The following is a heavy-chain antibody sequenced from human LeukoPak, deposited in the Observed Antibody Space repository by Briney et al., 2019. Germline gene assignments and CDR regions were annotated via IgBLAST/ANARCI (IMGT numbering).Heavy chain of an antibody. D-gene: IGHD6-19*01. CDR3: AKGYSSGWGPFDY. Sequence: GRSLRLSCAASGFTFDDYAMHWVRQAPGKGLEWVSGISWNSGSIGYADSVKGRFTISRDNAKNPLYLQMNSLRAEDMALYYCAKGYSSGWGPFDYWGQGTLVTVSS. J-gene: IGHJ4*02. CDR2: ISWNSGSI. V-gene: IGHV3-9*03. CDR1: GFTFDDYA.